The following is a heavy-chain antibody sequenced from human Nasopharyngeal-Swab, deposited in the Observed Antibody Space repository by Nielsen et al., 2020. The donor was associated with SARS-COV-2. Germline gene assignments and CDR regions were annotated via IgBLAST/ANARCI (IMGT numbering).Heavy chain of an antibody. Sequence: GESLKISCAASGFTFSTYNMHWVRQAPGKGLEWASSISGRTTYIYYADSMKGRFTISRDNAKNSLYLQMSSLRAEDTAIYYCARGGQQPLWGQGTLVTVSS. J-gene: IGHJ4*02. V-gene: IGHV3-21*01. CDR1: GFTFSTYN. CDR3: ARGGQQPL. D-gene: IGHD6-13*01. CDR2: ISGRTTYI.